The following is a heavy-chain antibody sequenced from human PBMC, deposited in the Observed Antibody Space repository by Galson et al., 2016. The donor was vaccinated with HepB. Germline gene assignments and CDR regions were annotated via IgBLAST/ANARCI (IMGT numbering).Heavy chain of an antibody. V-gene: IGHV1-2*02. D-gene: IGHD3-10*01. CDR1: GYTFTDYD. CDR3: SRHHQRSGSGSYHSDFDY. Sequence: SVKVSCKASGYTFTDYDIHWVRRAPGQGLEWMGWIDPSSGGTKYVQKFQGRVTMTGDTSINTAYMELTRVRSDDTAVYYCSRHHQRSGSGSYHSDFDYWGQGTLVTVAS. J-gene: IGHJ4*02. CDR2: IDPSSGGT.